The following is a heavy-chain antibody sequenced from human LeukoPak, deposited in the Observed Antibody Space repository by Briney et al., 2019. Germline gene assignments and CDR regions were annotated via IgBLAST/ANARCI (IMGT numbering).Heavy chain of an antibody. CDR3: AVSRIVGAVDVFDM. J-gene: IGHJ3*02. CDR1: GFTVSSNY. D-gene: IGHD1-26*01. V-gene: IGHV3-66*01. Sequence: GGSLRLSCAAAGFTVSSNYMSWVRQAPGEGLEWVSVIYSGGNTYYADSVKGRFTISRDNSKNTVSLQMNSLRDEDTAVYFCAVSRIVGAVDVFDMWGQGTMVTVSS. CDR2: IYSGGNT.